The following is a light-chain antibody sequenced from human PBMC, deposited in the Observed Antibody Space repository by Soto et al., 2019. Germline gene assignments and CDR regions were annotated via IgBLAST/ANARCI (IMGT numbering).Light chain of an antibody. CDR2: AAS. CDR1: QSISIY. Sequence: DLQMTQSPSSLSASVGDRVTITCRASQSISIYLNWYQQKPGQAPKLLIYAASSLQSGVPSRFSGSGSGTDFTLTISSLQPEDFATYYCQQSYSTPLTFGGGTKVDIK. V-gene: IGKV1-39*01. CDR3: QQSYSTPLT. J-gene: IGKJ4*01.